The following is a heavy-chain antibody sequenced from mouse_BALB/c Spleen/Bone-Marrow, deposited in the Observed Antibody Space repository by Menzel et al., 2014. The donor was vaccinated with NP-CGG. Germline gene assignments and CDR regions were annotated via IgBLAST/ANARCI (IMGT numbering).Heavy chain of an antibody. CDR3: AGHYGYGAMEY. J-gene: IGHJ4*01. D-gene: IGHD1-2*01. CDR2: ISSGGGST. CDR1: GFAFSSYD. Sequence: EVKLVESGGGLVKPGGSLKLSCAASGFAFSSYDMSWVRQTPEKRLEWVAYISSGGGSTYYPDTVKGRFTISRDNAKNTLYLDMSNLKSEDTTMYYCAGHYGYGAMEYWGQGTSVTVSS. V-gene: IGHV5-12-1*01.